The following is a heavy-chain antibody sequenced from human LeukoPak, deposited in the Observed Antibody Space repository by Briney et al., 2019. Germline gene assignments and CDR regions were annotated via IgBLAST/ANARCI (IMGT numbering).Heavy chain of an antibody. CDR3: AKTQTQYSSPSAYYYYGMDV. V-gene: IGHV3-23*01. CDR1: GFTFSSYA. CDR2: ISGSGGST. Sequence: GGSLRLSCAASGFTFSSYAMSWVRHAPGKGLEWVSAISGSGGSTYYADSVKGRFTISRDNSKNTLYLQMNSLRAEDTAVYYCAKTQTQYSSPSAYYYYGMDVWGQGTTVTVSS. J-gene: IGHJ6*02. D-gene: IGHD6-6*01.